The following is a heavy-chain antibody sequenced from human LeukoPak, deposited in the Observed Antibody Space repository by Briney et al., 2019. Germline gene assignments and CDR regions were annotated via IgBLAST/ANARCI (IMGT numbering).Heavy chain of an antibody. Sequence: SQTLSLTCTVSGGSISSGGYYWSWIRQHPGKGLEWIGYIYYSGSTYYNPSLKSRVTISVDTSKNQFSLKLSSVTAADTAVYYCARGRSQSSPYNYYDSSGYNELDYWGQGTLVTVSS. CDR2: IYYSGST. D-gene: IGHD3-22*01. V-gene: IGHV4-31*03. CDR3: ARGRSQSSPYNYYDSSGYNELDY. J-gene: IGHJ4*02. CDR1: GGSISSGGYY.